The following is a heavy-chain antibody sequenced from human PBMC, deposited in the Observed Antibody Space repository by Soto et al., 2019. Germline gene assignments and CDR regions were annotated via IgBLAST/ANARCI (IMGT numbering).Heavy chain of an antibody. Sequence: PSETLSLTCTVSGGSISSGGYYWSWIRQHPGKGLEWIGYIYYSGSTYYNPSLKSRVTISVDTSKNQFSLKLSSVTAADTAVYYCARAELVGATDYWGPGTLLTVSS. CDR1: GGSISSGGYY. D-gene: IGHD1-26*01. CDR3: ARAELVGATDY. V-gene: IGHV4-31*03. CDR2: IYYSGST. J-gene: IGHJ4*02.